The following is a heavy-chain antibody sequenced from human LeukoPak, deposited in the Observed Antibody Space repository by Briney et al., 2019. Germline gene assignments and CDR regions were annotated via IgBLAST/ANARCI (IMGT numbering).Heavy chain of an antibody. CDR3: NVLNYYYYYMDV. J-gene: IGHJ6*03. CDR1: GASITSNTYF. D-gene: IGHD2-15*01. Sequence: SETLSLTCSVSGASITSNTYFWGWIRQPPGKGLAWVGTMSYSQSTYYNPSLKSRVTISVDTSKNQFSLKLSSVTAADTAVYYCNVLNYYYYYMDVWGKGTTVTISS. CDR2: MSYSQST. V-gene: IGHV4-39*01.